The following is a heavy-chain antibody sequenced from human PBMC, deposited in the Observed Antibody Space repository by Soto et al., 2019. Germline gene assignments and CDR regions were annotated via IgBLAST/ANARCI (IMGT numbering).Heavy chain of an antibody. D-gene: IGHD6-13*01. J-gene: IGHJ6*02. V-gene: IGHV1-46*01. CDR3: ARRTRVAAAGPYGMDV. CDR2: INPSGGST. Sequence: GASVKVSCKASGYTFTSYYMHWVRQAPGQGLEWMGIINPSGGSTSYAQKFQGRVTMTRDTSTSTVYMELSSLRSEDTAVYYCARRTRVAAAGPYGMDVWGQGTTVTVSS. CDR1: GYTFTSYY.